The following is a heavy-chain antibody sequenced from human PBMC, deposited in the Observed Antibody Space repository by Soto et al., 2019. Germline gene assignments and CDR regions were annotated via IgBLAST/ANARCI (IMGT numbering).Heavy chain of an antibody. CDR2: ISGSGGST. D-gene: IGHD2-15*01. Sequence: GGSLRLSCAASGFTFSSYAMSWVRQAPGKGLEWVSAISGSGGSTYYADSVKGRFTISRDNSKNTLYLQMNSLRAEDTAVYYCARDHGLSSYAFDIWGQGTMVTVSS. V-gene: IGHV3-23*01. J-gene: IGHJ3*02. CDR1: GFTFSSYA. CDR3: ARDHGLSSYAFDI.